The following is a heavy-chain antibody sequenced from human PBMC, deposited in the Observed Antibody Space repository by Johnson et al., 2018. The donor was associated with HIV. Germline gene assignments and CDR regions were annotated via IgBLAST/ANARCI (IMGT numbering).Heavy chain of an antibody. CDR2: IKQDGSEK. J-gene: IGHJ3*02. CDR3: AKDVGNYWPNAFDI. Sequence: VQLVESGGGVVQPGRSLRLSCAASGFTFSSYWMSWVRQAPGKGLEWVANIKQDGSEKYYVDSVQGRFTISRDNAKNSLYLQMNSLRAEDTAVYYCAKDVGNYWPNAFDIWGQGTTVTVSS. V-gene: IGHV3-7*01. D-gene: IGHD3-22*01. CDR1: GFTFSSYW.